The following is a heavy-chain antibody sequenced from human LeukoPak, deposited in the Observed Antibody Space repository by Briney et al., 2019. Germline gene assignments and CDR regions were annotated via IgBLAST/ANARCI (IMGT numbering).Heavy chain of an antibody. V-gene: IGHV3-7*01. Sequence: GGSLRLSCAASGFTFSNYWMTWVRQAPGKGLEWVANIKQDGSEKYYVDSVKGRFTISRDNAKNSLYLQMNSLRAEDTAVYYCARDGGYSYGTNPFDYWGQGTLVTVSS. J-gene: IGHJ4*02. CDR1: GFTFSNYW. CDR3: ARDGGYSYGTNPFDY. D-gene: IGHD5-18*01. CDR2: IKQDGSEK.